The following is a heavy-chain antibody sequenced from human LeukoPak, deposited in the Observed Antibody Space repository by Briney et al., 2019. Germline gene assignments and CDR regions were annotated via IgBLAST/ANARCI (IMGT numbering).Heavy chain of an antibody. J-gene: IGHJ4*02. CDR1: GFTFSSYW. Sequence: GGSLRLSCAASGFTFSSYWMLWVRQAPGKGLVWVSRINSDGSTTIYADSVKGRFTISRDNAKNTLYLQMNSLRAEDTAVYYCARDTAPRAAAGVDYWGQGTLVTVPS. V-gene: IGHV3-74*01. CDR3: ARDTAPRAAAGVDY. D-gene: IGHD6-13*01. CDR2: INSDGSTT.